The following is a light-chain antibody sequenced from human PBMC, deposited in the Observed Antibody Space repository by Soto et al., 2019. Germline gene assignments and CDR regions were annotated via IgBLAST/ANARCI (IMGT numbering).Light chain of an antibody. J-gene: IGKJ1*01. CDR2: QAS. CDR1: QSISSW. V-gene: IGKV1-5*03. Sequence: DIQRTQSPSTLSASVGDRVTITCRASQSISSWLAWYQQKPGKAPKLLVYQASTLESGVPSRFSGSGSGTEFTLTISSLQPEDFATYYCQQDYNYPWAFGQGTKVDIK. CDR3: QQDYNYPWA.